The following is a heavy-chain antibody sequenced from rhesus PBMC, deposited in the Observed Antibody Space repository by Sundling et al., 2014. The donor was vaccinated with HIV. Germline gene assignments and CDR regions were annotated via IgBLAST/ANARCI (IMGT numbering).Heavy chain of an antibody. Sequence: QVQLQESGPGLVNPSETLSLTCTVSGASISNYYWNWVRQSPGKGLQWIGYIGGSSGSTYYNPSLKSRVTISTDTSKRQISLKLSSVTAADTAVYYCARDRWTGYFPGVWDYWGQGVLVTVSS. CDR3: ARDRWTGYFPGVWDY. D-gene: IGHD3-3*01. V-gene: IGHV4-165*02. J-gene: IGHJ4*01. CDR1: GASISNYY. CDR2: IGGSSGST.